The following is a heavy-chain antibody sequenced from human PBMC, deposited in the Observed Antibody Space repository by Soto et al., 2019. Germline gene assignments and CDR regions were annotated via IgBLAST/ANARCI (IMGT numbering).Heavy chain of an antibody. Sequence: QVQLVQSGAEVKKPGASVKVSCKASGYTFTIYGISWVRQAPGQGLEWMGWISGYNGNTDYAQNLQDTVTLPTDACTSSVYMELRSLRSDDTAVYYCARVDYYDSSGYYGYWGQGNLITVSS. CDR2: ISGYNGNT. D-gene: IGHD3-22*01. V-gene: IGHV1-18*04. J-gene: IGHJ4*02. CDR3: ARVDYYDSSGYYGY. CDR1: GYTFTIYG.